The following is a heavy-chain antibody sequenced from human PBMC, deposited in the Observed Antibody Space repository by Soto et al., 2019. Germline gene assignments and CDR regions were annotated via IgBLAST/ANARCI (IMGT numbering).Heavy chain of an antibody. CDR3: AKCYRLLDYVDY. CDR2: ISGSGCST. CDR1: GFTFSSYA. V-gene: IGHV3-23*01. D-gene: IGHD3-22*01. Sequence: GGSLRLSCAASGFTFSSYAMSWVRQAPGKGLEWVSAISGSGCSTYYADSVKGRFTISRDNSKNTLYLQMNSLRAEDTAVYYCAKCYRLLDYVDYWGQGTLVTVSS. J-gene: IGHJ4*02.